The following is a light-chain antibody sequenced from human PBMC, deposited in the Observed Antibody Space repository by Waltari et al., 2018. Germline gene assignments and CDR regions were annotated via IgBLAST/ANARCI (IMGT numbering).Light chain of an antibody. CDR1: ELPRKY. J-gene: IGLJ1*01. Sequence: SYELTQPPSVSVSPGQTARITCSGHELPRKYAYWFQQKSGQAPRLVIYEDTTRPSEIPERFSGSSSGTVATLTITGAQVDDEADYYCYSSDTTGLRVFGSGTTVVVL. V-gene: IGLV3-10*01. CDR3: YSSDTTGLRV. CDR2: EDT.